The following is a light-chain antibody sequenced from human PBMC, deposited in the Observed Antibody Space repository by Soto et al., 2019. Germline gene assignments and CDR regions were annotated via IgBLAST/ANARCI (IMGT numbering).Light chain of an antibody. CDR3: QERTNWPPGIT. CDR2: DAY. V-gene: IGKV3-11*01. Sequence: ETVLTQSPATLSLSPGDRATLSCRTSQSVSPYLAWYQQRPGQAPRLLIYDAYNRAAGIPARFSGSGSGTDFTLSSLEPEDFAVYYCQERTNWPPGITFGPGTKVDIK. J-gene: IGKJ3*01. CDR1: QSVSPY.